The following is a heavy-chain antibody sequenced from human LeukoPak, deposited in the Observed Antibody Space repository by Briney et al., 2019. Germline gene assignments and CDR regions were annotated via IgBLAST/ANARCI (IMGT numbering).Heavy chain of an antibody. CDR1: GGSISSYY. CDR3: AREVTTVTYNWFDP. J-gene: IGHJ5*02. Sequence: SETLSLTCTVSGGSISSYYWSWIRQPPGKGLEWIGYIYYSGSTNYNPSLESRVTLSVDTSKNQFSLKLSSVTAADTAVYYCAREVTTVTYNWFDPWGQGTLVTVSS. CDR2: IYYSGST. V-gene: IGHV4-59*01. D-gene: IGHD4-11*01.